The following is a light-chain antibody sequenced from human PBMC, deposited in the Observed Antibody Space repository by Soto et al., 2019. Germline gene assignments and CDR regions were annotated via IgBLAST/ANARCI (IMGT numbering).Light chain of an antibody. J-gene: IGKJ1*01. CDR1: QSVSTN. Sequence: EVVLTQSPATLSLSPGERASLSCRASQSVSTNLAWYQQKPGQAPSLLIYGASTRATGIPARFSGSGSATEFTLTISSLQSEDFAVYYCQQYNDWPPWTFGQGTKAEIK. V-gene: IGKV3D-15*01. CDR2: GAS. CDR3: QQYNDWPPWT.